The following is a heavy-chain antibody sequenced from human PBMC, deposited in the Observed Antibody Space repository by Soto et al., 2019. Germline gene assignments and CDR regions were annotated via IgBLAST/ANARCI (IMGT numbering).Heavy chain of an antibody. D-gene: IGHD5-18*01. Sequence: LRLSCAASGFTFSSYSMNWVRQAPGKGLEWVSSISSSSSYIYYADSVKGRFTISRDNAKNSLYLQMNSLRAEDTAVYYCARDRREEQRDTAMVYYFDYWGQGTLVTVSS. CDR2: ISSSSSYI. J-gene: IGHJ4*02. V-gene: IGHV3-21*01. CDR3: ARDRREEQRDTAMVYYFDY. CDR1: GFTFSSYS.